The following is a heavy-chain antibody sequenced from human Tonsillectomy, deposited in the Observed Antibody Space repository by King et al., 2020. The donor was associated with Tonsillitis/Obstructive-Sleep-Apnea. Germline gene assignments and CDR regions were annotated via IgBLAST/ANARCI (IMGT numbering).Heavy chain of an antibody. D-gene: IGHD2-2*01. Sequence: QLVQSGADVKKPGASVKVSCKASGYTFTNYGITWVRQAPGQGLKWMGWISAYNGDTNYAQKLQGRVTMTTDTSTSTAYMELRSLRSDDTAVYYCARDECSSTSCYSADWDYWGQGTLVTVSS. V-gene: IGHV1-18*01. CDR3: ARDECSSTSCYSADWDY. CDR1: GYTFTNYG. CDR2: ISAYNGDT. J-gene: IGHJ4*02.